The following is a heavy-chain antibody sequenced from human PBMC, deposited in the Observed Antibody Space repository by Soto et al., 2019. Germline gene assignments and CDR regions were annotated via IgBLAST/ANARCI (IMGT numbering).Heavy chain of an antibody. CDR2: IIPIFHTA. CDR1: GGTFSTYA. J-gene: IGHJ4*02. D-gene: IGHD5-12*01. V-gene: IGHV1-69*13. CDR3: VHRRDGYNSAFFDY. Sequence: SVKVSCKASGGTFSTYAFSWVRQAPGQGLEWMGGIIPIFHTATYAQKFQGRVTITADESTSTSCMALSSLRSEDTAVYYCVHRRDGYNSAFFDYWGQGTLVTVYS.